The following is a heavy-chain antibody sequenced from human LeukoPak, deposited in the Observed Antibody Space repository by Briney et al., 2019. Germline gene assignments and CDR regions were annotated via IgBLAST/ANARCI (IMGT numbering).Heavy chain of an antibody. V-gene: IGHV4-59*08. J-gene: IGHJ5*02. D-gene: IGHD2-2*01. Sequence: KTSETLSLTCTVSGGSISSYYWSWIRQPPGRGLEWIGYIYYSGSTYYNPSLKSRVTISVDTSKNQFSLKLSSVTAADTAVYYCARIYCSSTSCYVLDPWGQGTLITVSS. CDR2: IYYSGST. CDR1: GGSISSYY. CDR3: ARIYCSSTSCYVLDP.